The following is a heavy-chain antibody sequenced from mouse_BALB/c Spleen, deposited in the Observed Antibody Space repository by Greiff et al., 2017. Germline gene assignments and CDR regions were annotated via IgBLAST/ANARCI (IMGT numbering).Heavy chain of an antibody. Sequence: EVQLQQSGPELVKPGASVKISCKASGYSFTGYFMNWVMQSHGKSLEWIGRINPYNGDTFYNQKFKGKATLTVDKSSSTAHMELRSLASEDSAVYYCARMGDYDWFAYWGQGTLVTVSA. CDR3: ARMGDYDWFAY. D-gene: IGHD2-3*01. CDR2: INPYNGDT. J-gene: IGHJ3*01. CDR1: GYSFTGYF. V-gene: IGHV1-20*02.